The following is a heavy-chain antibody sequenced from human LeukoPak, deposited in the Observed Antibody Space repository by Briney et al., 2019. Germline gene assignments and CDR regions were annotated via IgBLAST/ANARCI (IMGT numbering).Heavy chain of an antibody. CDR1: GFTVSSNY. D-gene: IGHD2-2*01. CDR3: ARGFCSSTSCPTRFDP. CDR2: IYSGGST. Sequence: QLGGSLRLSCAASGFTVSSNYMSWVRQAPGKGLEWVSVIYSGGSTYYADSVKGRFTISRDNSKNTLYLQMNSLRAEDTAVYYCARGFCSSTSCPTRFDPWGQGTLVTVSS. V-gene: IGHV3-66*01. J-gene: IGHJ5*02.